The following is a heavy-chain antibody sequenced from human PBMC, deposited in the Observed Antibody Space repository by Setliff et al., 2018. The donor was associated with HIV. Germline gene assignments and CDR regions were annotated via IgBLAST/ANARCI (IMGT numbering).Heavy chain of an antibody. J-gene: IGHJ4*02. Sequence: GGSLRLSCAASGFSFSRYWMSWVRQAPGKGLEWVASLDHFGSEENYVDSVRGRFTVSRDNTKNSLQLQLYSLSAEDAAVYFCARDGHLYGQPFDYWGQGALVTVSS. CDR2: LDHFGSEE. D-gene: IGHD3-10*01. CDR3: ARDGHLYGQPFDY. V-gene: IGHV3-7*05. CDR1: GFSFSRYW.